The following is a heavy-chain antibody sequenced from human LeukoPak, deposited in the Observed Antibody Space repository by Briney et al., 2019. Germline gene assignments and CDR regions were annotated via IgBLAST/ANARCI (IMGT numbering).Heavy chain of an antibody. CDR2: IYYSGST. D-gene: IGHD3-10*01. CDR1: GGSISSYY. CDR3: ARVRSITMVRGALTPYYYGMDV. J-gene: IGHJ6*02. Sequence: SETLSLTCTVSGGSISSYYWSWIRQPPGKGLEWIGYIYYSGSTNYNPSLKSRVTISVDTSKNQFSLKLSSVTAADTAVYYCARVRSITMVRGALTPYYYGMDVWGQGTTVTVSS. V-gene: IGHV4-59*01.